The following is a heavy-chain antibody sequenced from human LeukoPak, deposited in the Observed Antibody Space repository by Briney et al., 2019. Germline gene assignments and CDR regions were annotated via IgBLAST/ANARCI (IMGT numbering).Heavy chain of an antibody. CDR2: IYHSGST. D-gene: IGHD1-26*01. Sequence: ASETLSLTCAVSGYSISSGYYWGWIRQPPGKGLEWIGSIYHSGSTYYNPSLKSRVTISVDTSKNQFSLKLSSVTAADTAVYYCARVGKGSYFPFDYWGQGTLVTASS. V-gene: IGHV4-38-2*01. J-gene: IGHJ4*02. CDR3: ARVGKGSYFPFDY. CDR1: GYSISSGYY.